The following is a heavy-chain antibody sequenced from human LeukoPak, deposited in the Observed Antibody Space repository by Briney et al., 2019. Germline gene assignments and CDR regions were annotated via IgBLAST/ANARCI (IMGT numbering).Heavy chain of an antibody. CDR3: ARDLIAAADY. D-gene: IGHD6-13*01. J-gene: IGHJ4*02. V-gene: IGHV3-30-3*01. CDR2: ISYDGSNK. CDR1: GFTFSSYA. Sequence: GGSLRLSCAASGFTFSSYAMHWVRQAPGKGLEWVAVISYDGSNKYYADSVKGRFTISRDNSKNTLYLQMNSLRAEDTAVYYCARDLIAAADYWGQGTLVTVSS.